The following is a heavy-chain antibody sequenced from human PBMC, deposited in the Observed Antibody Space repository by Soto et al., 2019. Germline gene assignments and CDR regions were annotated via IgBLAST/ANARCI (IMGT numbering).Heavy chain of an antibody. Sequence: ASVKVSCKASGYTFSSYGISWVRQAPGQGLEWMGWISAYNRNTNYAQKLQGRVTMTTDTSTSTAYMELRSLRSDDTAVYYCARGVCGGDCYSYFDYWGQGILVTVSS. D-gene: IGHD2-21*02. V-gene: IGHV1-18*01. J-gene: IGHJ4*02. CDR2: ISAYNRNT. CDR1: GYTFSSYG. CDR3: ARGVCGGDCYSYFDY.